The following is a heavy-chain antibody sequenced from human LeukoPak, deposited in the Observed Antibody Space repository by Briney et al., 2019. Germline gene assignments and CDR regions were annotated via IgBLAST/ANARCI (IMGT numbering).Heavy chain of an antibody. CDR2: IYYSGST. D-gene: IGHD1-26*01. CDR3: AREGVVGATTDY. V-gene: IGHV4-30-4*08. Sequence: PSETLSLTCTVSGGSISSGDYYWSWIRQPPGKGLEWIGYIYYSGSTYCNPSLKSRVTISVDTSKNRFSLKLSSVTAADTAVYYCAREGVVGATTDYWGQGTLVTVSS. CDR1: GGSISSGDYY. J-gene: IGHJ4*02.